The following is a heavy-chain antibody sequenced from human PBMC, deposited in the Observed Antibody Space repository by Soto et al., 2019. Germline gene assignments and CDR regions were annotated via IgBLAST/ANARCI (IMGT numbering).Heavy chain of an antibody. J-gene: IGHJ4*02. V-gene: IGHV3-30-3*01. CDR2: ISYDGSNK. D-gene: IGHD6-19*01. Sequence: QVQLVESGGGVVQPGRSQRLSCAASGFTFSSYAMHWVRQAPGKGLEWVAVISYDGSNKYYADSVKGRFTISRDNSKNTLYLQMNSLRAEDTAVYYCADSSGLYWGQGTLVTVSS. CDR1: GFTFSSYA. CDR3: ADSSGLY.